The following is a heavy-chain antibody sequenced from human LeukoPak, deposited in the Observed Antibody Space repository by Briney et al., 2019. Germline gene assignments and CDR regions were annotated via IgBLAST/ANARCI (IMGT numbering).Heavy chain of an antibody. CDR1: GFTFSSYS. V-gene: IGHV3-21*01. CDR3: ARDSGPNGIFVDGHTTLAY. Sequence: GGSLRLSCAAFGFTFSSYSMNWVRQAPGKGLEWVSSISSSSSYIYYADSVKGRFTTSRDNAKNSLYLQMNSLRAEDTAVYYCARDSGPNGIFVDGHTTLAYWGQGTLVTVSS. D-gene: IGHD3-3*01. CDR2: ISSSSSYI. J-gene: IGHJ4*02.